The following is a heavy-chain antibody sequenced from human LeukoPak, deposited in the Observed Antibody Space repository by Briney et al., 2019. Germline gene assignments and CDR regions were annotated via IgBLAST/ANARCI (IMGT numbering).Heavy chain of an antibody. CDR3: VRGGQGDGYSADDAFDI. V-gene: IGHV6-1*01. CDR1: GDNVSSNSAA. D-gene: IGHD5-24*01. J-gene: IGHJ3*02. Sequence: SQTLSLTCAISGDNVSSNSAAWNWIRQSPSRGLEWLGRTYYRSKWYNDYAVSVKSRITINPDTSKNQYSLQLNSVTLEDTAVYYCVRGGQGDGYSADDAFDIWGQGTVVTVSS. CDR2: TYYRSKWYN.